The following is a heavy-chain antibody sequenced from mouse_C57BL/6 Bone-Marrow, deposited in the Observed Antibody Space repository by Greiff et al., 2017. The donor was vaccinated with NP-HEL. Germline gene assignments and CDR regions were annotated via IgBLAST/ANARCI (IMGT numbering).Heavy chain of an antibody. CDR1: GYTFTSYW. Sequence: QVQLQQPGAELVKPGASVKLSCKASGYTFTSYWMHWVKQRPGRGLEWIGRIDPNSGGTKYNEKFKGKATLTVDKSSSTAYMQLSSLASEDSAVYCCARGASDYDPDFDYWGQGTTLTVSS. CDR2: IDPNSGGT. CDR3: ARGASDYDPDFDY. D-gene: IGHD2-4*01. V-gene: IGHV1-72*01. J-gene: IGHJ2*01.